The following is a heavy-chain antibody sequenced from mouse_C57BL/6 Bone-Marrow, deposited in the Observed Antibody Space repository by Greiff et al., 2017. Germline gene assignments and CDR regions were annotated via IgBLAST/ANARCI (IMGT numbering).Heavy chain of an antibody. CDR2: IHPNSGST. CDR1: GYTFTSYW. CDR3: ARSYDGYYGGNYLDY. J-gene: IGHJ2*01. D-gene: IGHD2-3*01. Sequence: QVQLQQPGAELVKPGASVKLSCKASGYTFTSYWMHWVKQRPGQGLEWIGMIHPNSGSTNYNEKFKSKATLTVDKSSSTAYMQLSSLTSEDAAVYYCARSYDGYYGGNYLDYWGQGTTLTVSS. V-gene: IGHV1-64*01.